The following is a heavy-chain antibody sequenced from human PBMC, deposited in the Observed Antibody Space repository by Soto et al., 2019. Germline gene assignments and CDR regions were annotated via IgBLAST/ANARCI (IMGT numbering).Heavy chain of an antibody. CDR1: GYSISSGYY. CDR3: ARDGQGTGEYYYGSGSRVAYYYGMDV. V-gene: IGHV4-38-2*02. D-gene: IGHD3-10*01. Sequence: SETLSLTCTVSGYSISSGYYWGWIRQPPGKGLEWIGSIYHSGSTYYNPSLKSRVTISVDTSKNQFSLKLSSVTAADTAVYYCARDGQGTGEYYYGSGSRVAYYYGMDVWGQGTTVTVSS. J-gene: IGHJ6*02. CDR2: IYHSGST.